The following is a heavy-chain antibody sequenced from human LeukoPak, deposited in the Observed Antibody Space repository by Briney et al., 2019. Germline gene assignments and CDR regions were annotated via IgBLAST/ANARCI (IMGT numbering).Heavy chain of an antibody. CDR1: GGSISSGSYY. CDR2: IYTSGST. J-gene: IGHJ4*02. V-gene: IGHV4-61*02. CDR3: ARVKAGRGVVFDY. D-gene: IGHD3-3*01. Sequence: SQTLSLTCTVSGGSISSGSYYWSWIRQPAGKGLEWIGRIYTSGSTNYNPSLKSRVTISVDTSKNQFSLKLSSVTAADTAVYYCARVKAGRGVVFDYWGPGTLVTVSS.